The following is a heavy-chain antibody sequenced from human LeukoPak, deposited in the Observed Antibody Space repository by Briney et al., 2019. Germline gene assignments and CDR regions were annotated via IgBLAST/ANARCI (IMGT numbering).Heavy chain of an antibody. CDR2: FSGSGGST. J-gene: IGHJ4*02. CDR3: AKDIVVPAAMMVGGGGHGFDY. V-gene: IGHV3-23*01. CDR1: GFTFSSYA. Sequence: PGGSLRLSCAASGFTFSSYAMSWVRQAPGKGLECISGFSGSGGSTYYADSVKGRFTISRDNSKNTLYLQMNSLRAEDTAVYYCAKDIVVPAAMMVGGGGHGFDYWGQGTLVTVSS. D-gene: IGHD2-2*01.